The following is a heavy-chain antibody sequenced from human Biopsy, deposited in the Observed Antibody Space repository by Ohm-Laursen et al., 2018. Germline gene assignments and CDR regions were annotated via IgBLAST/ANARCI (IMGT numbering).Heavy chain of an antibody. CDR3: ARQDDSSGYYTFDY. CDR1: GYIFTSYW. Sequence: ESLRISCKCFGYIFTSYWIGWVRQMPGKGLGGMGIIFPGDYDTKYSPSFQGQVTVSADMSLSTAYLQWTSLKASDTALYYCARQDDSSGYYTFDYWGQGTLVTVSS. D-gene: IGHD3-22*01. J-gene: IGHJ4*02. CDR2: IFPGDYDT. V-gene: IGHV5-51*01.